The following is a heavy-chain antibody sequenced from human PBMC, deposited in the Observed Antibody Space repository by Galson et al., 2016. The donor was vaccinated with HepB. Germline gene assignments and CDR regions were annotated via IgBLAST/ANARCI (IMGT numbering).Heavy chain of an antibody. V-gene: IGHV1-2*02. J-gene: IGHJ4*02. D-gene: IGHD3-22*01. CDR1: GYTFTGYY. CDR2: INPNSGGT. Sequence: SVKVSCKASGYTFTGYYMHWVRQAPGQGLEWMGWINPNSGGTSYAQKFQGRVTMTRDTSISTAYMELSRLRSDDTAVYYCARGHHYDSTGYYYLLDYWGQGTLVTVSS. CDR3: ARGHHYDSTGYYYLLDY.